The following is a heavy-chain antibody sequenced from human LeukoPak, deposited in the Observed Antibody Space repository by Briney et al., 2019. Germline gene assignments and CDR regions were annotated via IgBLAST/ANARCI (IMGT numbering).Heavy chain of an antibody. CDR3: VKDLLPGYSSGWSMNY. V-gene: IGHV3-64D*06. Sequence: GGSLRLSCSASGFTFSSYAMHWVRQAPGKGLEYVSAISSNGGSTYYADSVKGRITISRDNSKNTLYLQMSSLRAEDTAVYYCVKDLLPGYSSGWSMNYWGQGTLVTVSS. CDR1: GFTFSSYA. D-gene: IGHD6-19*01. J-gene: IGHJ4*02. CDR2: ISSNGGST.